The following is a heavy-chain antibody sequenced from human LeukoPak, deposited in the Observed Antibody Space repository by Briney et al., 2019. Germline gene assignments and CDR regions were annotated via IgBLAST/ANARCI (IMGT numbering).Heavy chain of an antibody. Sequence: SETLSLTCTVSGGSISSYYWSWIRQPPGKGLEWIGEINHSGSTNYNPSLKSRVTISVDTSKNQFSLKLSSVTAADTAVYYCARHGRHGSGSYYPTSDFDYWGQGTLVTVSS. D-gene: IGHD3-10*01. CDR1: GGSISSYY. V-gene: IGHV4-34*01. CDR2: INHSGST. J-gene: IGHJ4*02. CDR3: ARHGRHGSGSYYPTSDFDY.